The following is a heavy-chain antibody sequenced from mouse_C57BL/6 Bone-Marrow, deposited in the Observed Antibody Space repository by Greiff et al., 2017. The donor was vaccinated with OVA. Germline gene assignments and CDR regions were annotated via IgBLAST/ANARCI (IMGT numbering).Heavy chain of an antibody. CDR1: GFTFSSYG. CDR2: ISSGGSYT. V-gene: IGHV5-6*01. CDR3: AGQGNYYSNYDYAMDY. Sequence: EVHLVESGGDLVKPGGSLKLSCAASGFTFSSYGMSWVRQTPDKSLEWVATISSGGSYTYYPDSVKGRFTIARDNAKNTLYLQMSSLKSEDTAMYYCAGQGNYYSNYDYAMDYWGPGTSVTVSS. D-gene: IGHD2-5*01. J-gene: IGHJ4*01.